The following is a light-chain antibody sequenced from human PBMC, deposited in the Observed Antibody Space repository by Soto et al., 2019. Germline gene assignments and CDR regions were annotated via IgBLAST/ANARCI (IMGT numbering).Light chain of an antibody. V-gene: IGKV3-20*01. J-gene: IGKJ1*01. CDR2: GAS. CDR1: QSVSSIF. CDR3: QQYGSSPRT. Sequence: ESVLTQSPGTLSLSPGERATLSCRASQSVSSIFLAWYQHKPGQAPRLLIYGASTRATGIPDRFSGSGSGTDFILTIRRLEPEDFAVYYCQQYGSSPRTFGHGTRVEIK.